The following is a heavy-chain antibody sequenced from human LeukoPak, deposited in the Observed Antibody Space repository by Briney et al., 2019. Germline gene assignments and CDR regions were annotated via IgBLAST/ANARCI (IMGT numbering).Heavy chain of an antibody. J-gene: IGHJ6*03. Sequence: VASVKVSCKASGYTFTSYDINWVRQATGQGLEWMGWMNPNSGNTAYAQKFQGRVTITRNTSISTAYMELSRLRSDDTAVYYCARNPLANYYYYMDVWGKGTTVTVSS. CDR3: ARNPLANYYYYMDV. CDR2: MNPNSGNT. V-gene: IGHV1-8*03. CDR1: GYTFTSYD. D-gene: IGHD5-12*01.